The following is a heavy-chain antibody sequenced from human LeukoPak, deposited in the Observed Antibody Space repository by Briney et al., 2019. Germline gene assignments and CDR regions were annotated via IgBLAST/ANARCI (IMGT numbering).Heavy chain of an antibody. D-gene: IGHD2-15*01. CDR1: GYTFTSYD. CDR2: MNPNSGNT. Sequence: ASVKVSCKASGYTFTSYDINWVRQATGQGLEWMGWMNPNSGNTGYAQKFQGRVTMTRNTSISTAYMELSSLRSEDTAVYYCARGGYCSGGSCYPIDYWGQGTLVTVSS. V-gene: IGHV1-8*01. CDR3: ARGGYCSGGSCYPIDY. J-gene: IGHJ4*02.